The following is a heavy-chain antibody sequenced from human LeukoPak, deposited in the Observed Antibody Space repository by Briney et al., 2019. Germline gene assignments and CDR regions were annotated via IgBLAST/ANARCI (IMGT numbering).Heavy chain of an antibody. CDR2: VNGDGRTT. CDR1: GFTFTSFW. CDR3: ARPQHGDLYAFDI. Sequence: GGSLRLSCAASGFTFTSFWMHWVRRAPGKGLVWVSRVNGDGRTTTYADFVKGRFTISRDNAKNTLYLQMNSLRAEDTAVCYCARPQHGDLYAFDIWGQGTMVTVPS. D-gene: IGHD4-17*01. J-gene: IGHJ3*02. V-gene: IGHV3-74*01.